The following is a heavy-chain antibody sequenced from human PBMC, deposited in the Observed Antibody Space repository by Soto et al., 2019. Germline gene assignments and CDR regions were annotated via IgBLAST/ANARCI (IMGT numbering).Heavy chain of an antibody. CDR2: LNPNSGGT. J-gene: IGHJ4*02. D-gene: IGHD3-16*02. CDR3: ASFVRAKIKIIDS. CDR1: VYTFTNDD. Sequence: GASVXVSFRSSVYTFTNDDIKLFLQATGQGLEWMGWLNPNSGGTGYAQKFQGRVTMTRSISITTAYMEMSSLTSEDTAVYYCASFVRAKIKIIDSWGQGTLVTVYS. V-gene: IGHV1-8*01.